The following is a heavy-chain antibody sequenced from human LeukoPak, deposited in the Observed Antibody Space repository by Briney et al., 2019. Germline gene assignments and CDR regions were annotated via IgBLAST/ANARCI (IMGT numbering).Heavy chain of an antibody. CDR1: GGSISSGGYY. D-gene: IGHD3-22*01. CDR2: IYYSGST. Sequence: ASQTLSLACTVSGGSISSGGYYWSWIRQHPGKGLEWIGYIYYSGSTYYNPSLQSRVTISVDTSQNQFSLKLSSVTAADTAVYYCARAVAYYYDSSGNDDAFDIWGQGTMVTVSS. CDR3: ARAVAYYYDSSGNDDAFDI. V-gene: IGHV4-31*03. J-gene: IGHJ3*02.